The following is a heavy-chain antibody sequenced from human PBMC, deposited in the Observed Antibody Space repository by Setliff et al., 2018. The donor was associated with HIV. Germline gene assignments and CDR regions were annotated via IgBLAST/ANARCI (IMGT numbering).Heavy chain of an antibody. V-gene: IGHV1-3*01. J-gene: IGHJ4*02. CDR2: IHAGSGDT. CDR3: ARDHPGIAY. Sequence: ASVKVSCKASGGSFNILGFTWVRQAPGQRLEWMGWIHAGSGDTQYSQKFQGRVTITRDTSASTVYMELSSLRSEDTAMYYCARDHPGIAYWGQGTMVTVSS. CDR1: GGSFNILG.